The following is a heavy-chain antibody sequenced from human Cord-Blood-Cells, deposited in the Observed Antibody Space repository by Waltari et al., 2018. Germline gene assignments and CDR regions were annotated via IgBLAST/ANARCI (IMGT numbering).Heavy chain of an antibody. J-gene: IGHJ5*02. Sequence: QVQLQQWGAGLLKPSETLSLTCAVYGWSFRGYYWSWIRKPPGKGLEWIGEINHSGSTNYNPSLKSRVTISVDTSKNQFSLKLSSVTAADTAVYYCARQEGSSWYNWFDPWGQGTLVTVSS. CDR2: INHSGST. CDR3: ARQEGSSWYNWFDP. CDR1: GWSFRGYY. V-gene: IGHV4-34*01. D-gene: IGHD6-13*01.